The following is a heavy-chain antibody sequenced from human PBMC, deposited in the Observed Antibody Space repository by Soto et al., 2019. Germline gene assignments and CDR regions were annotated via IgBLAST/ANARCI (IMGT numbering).Heavy chain of an antibody. D-gene: IGHD3-9*01. J-gene: IGHJ4*02. CDR1: GGSISSSTFC. CDR3: AYFDWLPY. V-gene: IGHV4-39*01. Sequence: PSETLSLTCTVSGGSISSSTFCWGWIRQPPGKGLEWIGSVYYDGTTYYNPSLRSRVTISVDTSKNQFSLKMSSVTAADTAAYYCAYFDWLPYWGQGTLVTVSS. CDR2: VYYDGTT.